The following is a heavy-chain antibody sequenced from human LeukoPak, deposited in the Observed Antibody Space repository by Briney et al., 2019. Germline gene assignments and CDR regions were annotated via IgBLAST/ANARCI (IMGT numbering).Heavy chain of an antibody. Sequence: PSETLSLTCAVSGYSVSSGYYWGWIRQPPGKGLEWIGSIYHSGSTYYNPSLKSRVTISVDTSKNQFSLKLSSVTAADTAVYYCAREARSIAAASNGMDVWGKGTTVTVSP. V-gene: IGHV4-38-2*02. D-gene: IGHD6-13*01. CDR3: AREARSIAAASNGMDV. J-gene: IGHJ6*04. CDR2: IYHSGST. CDR1: GYSVSSGYY.